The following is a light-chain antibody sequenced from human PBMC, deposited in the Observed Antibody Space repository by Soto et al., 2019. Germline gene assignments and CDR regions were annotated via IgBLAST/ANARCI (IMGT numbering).Light chain of an antibody. CDR1: QSVSSYLDY. Sequence: EIVLTQSPGTLSLSPGERATLSCRASQSVSSYLDYLAWYQQKPGQAPRLLIYGASSRATGIPDRFSGSGSGTYFTLTISRLEPEDFAVYYCQQYGSPLLTFGGGTKVEIK. CDR3: QQYGSPLLT. J-gene: IGKJ4*01. CDR2: GAS. V-gene: IGKV3-20*01.